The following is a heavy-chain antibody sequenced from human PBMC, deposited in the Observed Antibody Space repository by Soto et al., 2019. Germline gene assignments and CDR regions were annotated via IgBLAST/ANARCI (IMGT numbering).Heavy chain of an antibody. CDR2: ISKDGNDQ. Sequence: QVQLVESGGGVVQPGTSLRLSCAASGFTFSTYAMHWVRLAPGKGLEWVAMISKDGNDQYYADSVKGRFTVSRDNSKNMVSLQMHSLKPEDTAAYYCAKDRWEFTRCFDSWGQGPLVSVSS. J-gene: IGHJ4*02. CDR1: GFTFSTYA. D-gene: IGHD1-26*01. V-gene: IGHV3-30*18. CDR3: AKDRWEFTRCFDS.